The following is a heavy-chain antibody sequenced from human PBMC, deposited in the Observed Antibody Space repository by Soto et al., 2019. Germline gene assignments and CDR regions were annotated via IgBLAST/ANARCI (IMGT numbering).Heavy chain of an antibody. CDR1: GFTFSSYS. J-gene: IGHJ6*03. V-gene: IGHV3-48*01. Sequence: PGGSLRLSCAASGFTFSSYSMNWVRQAPGKGLEWVSYISSSSSTIYYADSVKGRFTISRDNAKNSLYLQMNSLRAEDTAVYYCARDRGCSGGSCYDYYYYMDVWGKGTTVTVSS. CDR2: ISSSSSTI. D-gene: IGHD2-15*01. CDR3: ARDRGCSGGSCYDYYYYMDV.